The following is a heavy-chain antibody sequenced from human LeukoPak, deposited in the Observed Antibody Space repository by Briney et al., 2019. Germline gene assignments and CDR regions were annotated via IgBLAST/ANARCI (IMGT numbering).Heavy chain of an antibody. CDR3: ARAWGVGATRFYYYYGMDV. J-gene: IGHJ6*02. CDR1: GYTFTSYD. D-gene: IGHD1-26*01. Sequence: ASVKVSCKASGYTFTSYDINWVRQATGQGLEWMGWMNPNSGDTGYAQKFQGRVTMTRNTSISTAYMELSSLRSEDTAVYYCARAWGVGATRFYYYYGMDVWGQGTTVTVSS. V-gene: IGHV1-8*01. CDR2: MNPNSGDT.